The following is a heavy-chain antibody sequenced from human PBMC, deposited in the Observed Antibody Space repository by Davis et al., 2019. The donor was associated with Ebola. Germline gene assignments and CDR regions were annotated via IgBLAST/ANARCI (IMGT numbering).Heavy chain of an antibody. J-gene: IGHJ4*02. CDR1: GFTFSSYA. D-gene: IGHD4-23*01. CDR2: ISGSGGST. V-gene: IGHV3-23*01. Sequence: PGGSLRLSCPASGFTFSSYAMSWVRQAPGKGLEWVSAISGSGGSTYYADSVKGRFTISRDNSKNTLYLQMNSLRAEDTAVYYCANLDYGDNSGFDYWGQGTLVTVSS. CDR3: ANLDYGDNSGFDY.